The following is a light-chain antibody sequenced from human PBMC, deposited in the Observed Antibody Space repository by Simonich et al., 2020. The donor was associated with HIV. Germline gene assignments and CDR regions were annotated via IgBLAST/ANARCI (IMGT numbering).Light chain of an antibody. CDR1: QDITNY. CDR2: GAS. Sequence: DIQMTQSPSSLPASVGDRVTITCQASQDITNYLNWYQQKPGKAPKLLIYGASNLETGVPSRFNGTGCGTDFTFTINSLQPDDFATYYCQQYNNYPKTFGQGTKVEIK. CDR3: QQYNNYPKT. J-gene: IGKJ1*01. V-gene: IGKV1-33*01.